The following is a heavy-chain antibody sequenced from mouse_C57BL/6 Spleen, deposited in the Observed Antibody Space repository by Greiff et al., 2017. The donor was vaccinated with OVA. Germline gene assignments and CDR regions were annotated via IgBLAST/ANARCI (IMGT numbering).Heavy chain of an antibody. CDR1: GYTFTDYY. CDR2: INPNNGGT. D-gene: IGHD2-1*01. J-gene: IGHJ3*01. CDR3: AGYGNLFAY. Sequence: EVKLQQSGPELVKPGASVKISCKASGYTFTDYYMNWVKQSHGKSLEWIGDINPNNGGTSYNQKFKGKATLTVDKSSSTAYMELRSLTSEDSAVYYCAGYGNLFAYWGQGTLVTVSA. V-gene: IGHV1-26*01.